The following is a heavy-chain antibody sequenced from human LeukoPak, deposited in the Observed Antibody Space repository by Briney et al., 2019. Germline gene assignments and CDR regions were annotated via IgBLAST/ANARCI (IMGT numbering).Heavy chain of an antibody. Sequence: PSETLSLTCAVYGGSFSGYYWSWIRQPPGKGLEWIGYIYHTGSTNFNPSLKSRVTISEDTSKNQFSLKLSSVTAADTAVYYCARMTMIRNGAWYYYGMDVWGQGTTVTVSS. CDR3: ARMTMIRNGAWYYYGMDV. D-gene: IGHD3-10*01. J-gene: IGHJ6*02. CDR2: IYHTGST. CDR1: GGSFSGYY. V-gene: IGHV4-59*01.